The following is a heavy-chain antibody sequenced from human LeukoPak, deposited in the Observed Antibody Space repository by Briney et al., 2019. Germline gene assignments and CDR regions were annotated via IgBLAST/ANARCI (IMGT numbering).Heavy chain of an antibody. CDR1: GLTFSSYG. CDR3: AHAWSGYNYGDFDN. D-gene: IGHD5-18*01. CDR2: IQYDGTNK. V-gene: IGHV3-30*02. Sequence: PGGSLRLSCAAFGLTFSSYGMHWVRQAPGKGLEWVAFIQYDGTNKYHADSVKGRFSISRDNSNNTMYLQMNSLRAEDTAVYYCAHAWSGYNYGDFDNWGQGTLVIVSS. J-gene: IGHJ4*02.